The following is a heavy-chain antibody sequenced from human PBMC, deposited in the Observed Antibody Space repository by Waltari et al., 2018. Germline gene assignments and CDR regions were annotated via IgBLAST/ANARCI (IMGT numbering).Heavy chain of an antibody. CDR2: IYSNGAT. Sequence: QVHLQESGPGQVKPSETLSLTCDGSRGSLRSHDWSWLRRPPGKGLEWIGYIYSNGATNYNPSLMSRVTISVDTAKNQFSLKLSSVTAADTAVYYCARDRVVPADEPDYYGLDVWGQGTTVTVSS. CDR1: RGSLRSHD. CDR3: ARDRVVPADEPDYYGLDV. V-gene: IGHV4-59*11. D-gene: IGHD2-2*01. J-gene: IGHJ6*02.